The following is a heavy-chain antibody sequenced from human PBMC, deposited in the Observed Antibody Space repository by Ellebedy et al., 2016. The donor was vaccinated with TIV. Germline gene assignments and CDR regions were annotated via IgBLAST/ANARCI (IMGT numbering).Heavy chain of an antibody. V-gene: IGHV3-30*02. J-gene: IGHJ6*02. Sequence: GESLKISCAASGFSTSGMHWVRQAPGQGLEWVAFIRSDGSTKYYADSVKGRFTISRDNSKNTLDLQMTSLRAEDTALYYCVKGAYPVPTVMAVWGQGTMVIVSS. D-gene: IGHD3-16*01. CDR1: GFSTSG. CDR3: VKGAYPVPTVMAV. CDR2: IRSDGSTK.